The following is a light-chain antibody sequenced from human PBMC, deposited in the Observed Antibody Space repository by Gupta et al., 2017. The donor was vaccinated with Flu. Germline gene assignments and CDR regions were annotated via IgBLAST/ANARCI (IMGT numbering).Light chain of an antibody. CDR3: QQYGSSPRS. CDR2: GAS. J-gene: IGKJ2*03. V-gene: IGKV3-20*01. Sequence: TQSPGTLFLSPGERATLSCRASQSVSSSYLAWYQQKPGQAPRLLIYGASSRATGIPDRFSGSGSGTDFTLTISRLEPEDFAVYYCQQYGSSPRSFGQGTKLEIK. CDR1: QSVSSSY.